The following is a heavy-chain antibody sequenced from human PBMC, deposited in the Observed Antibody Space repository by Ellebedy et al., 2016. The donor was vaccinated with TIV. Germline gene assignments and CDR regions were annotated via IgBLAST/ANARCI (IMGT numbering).Heavy chain of an antibody. CDR3: TYSSSCDY. D-gene: IGHD6-6*01. J-gene: IGHJ4*02. CDR1: GFTFSSYG. Sequence: GESLKISCAASGFTFSSYGIHWVRQAPGRGPEWVSGLSGSGFRTHYADSVKGRFTISRDNSMKTLNLQMNSLRAEDTALYYCTYSSSCDYWGQGTRVTVSS. CDR2: LSGSGFRT. V-gene: IGHV3-23*01.